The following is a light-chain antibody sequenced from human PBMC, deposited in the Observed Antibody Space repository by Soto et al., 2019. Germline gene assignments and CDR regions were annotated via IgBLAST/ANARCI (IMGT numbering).Light chain of an antibody. CDR3: QQLT. CDR1: QTISGW. V-gene: IGKV1-5*01. CDR2: DVS. Sequence: EIQMTQSPSTLSASVGDRVTITCRASQTISGWLAWYQQKPGKAPKLLIYDVSNLGSGVPSRFSGSGSGTEFTLTISSLQPDDFATYYCQQLTFGGGTKVDIK. J-gene: IGKJ4*01.